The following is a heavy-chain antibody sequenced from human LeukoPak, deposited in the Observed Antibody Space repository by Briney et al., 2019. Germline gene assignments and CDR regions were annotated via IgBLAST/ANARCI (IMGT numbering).Heavy chain of an antibody. J-gene: IGHJ3*01. CDR1: GGSISSHY. Sequence: KPSETLSLTCTVSGGSISSHYWSWIRQPPGKGLEWIGYIYHSGSTNYVPSLKGRVTISVDTSKTHLSLKLSSVTAADTAVYYCARHLTYYDPDAFDLWGQGAMVTVSS. CDR2: IYHSGST. V-gene: IGHV4-59*08. CDR3: ARHLTYYDPDAFDL. D-gene: IGHD3-22*01.